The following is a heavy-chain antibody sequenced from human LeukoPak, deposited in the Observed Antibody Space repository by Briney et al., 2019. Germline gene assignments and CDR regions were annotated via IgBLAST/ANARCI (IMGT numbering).Heavy chain of an antibody. Sequence: GGSLRLSCAASGFIFSSYGMHWVRQAPGKGLEWVTFIRYDGSNKYYADSVKGRFTISRDNAKNSLYLQMNSLRVEDTAVYYCARGKSGSYGTKGYWGQGTLVTVSS. V-gene: IGHV3-30*02. CDR1: GFIFSSYG. D-gene: IGHD1-26*01. CDR2: IRYDGSNK. J-gene: IGHJ4*02. CDR3: ARGKSGSYGTKGY.